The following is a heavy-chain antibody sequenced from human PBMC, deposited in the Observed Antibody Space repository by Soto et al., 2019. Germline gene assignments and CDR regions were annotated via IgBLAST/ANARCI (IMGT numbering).Heavy chain of an antibody. J-gene: IGHJ6*02. CDR3: ARDDHIVVVPTSLGAMDV. Sequence: SETPSLTCAVYGGSISSNKWLSWVRQPPGKGLEWIGEIYHSGSTNYNPSLKSRVTISLDKSKNQFSLKLTSVTAADSAVYYCARDDHIVVVPTSLGAMDVWGQGTTVTVSS. D-gene: IGHD2-2*01. CDR1: GGSISSNKW. CDR2: IYHSGST. V-gene: IGHV4-4*02.